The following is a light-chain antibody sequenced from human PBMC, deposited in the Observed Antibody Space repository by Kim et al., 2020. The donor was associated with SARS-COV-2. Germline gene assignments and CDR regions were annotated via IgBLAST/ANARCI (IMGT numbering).Light chain of an antibody. CDR1: TGHSNYA. V-gene: IGLV4-69*01. Sequence: QLVLTQSPSASASLGASVKLTCTLTTGHSNYAIAWLQQQPGKGPRYLMRLYSDGRHTKGDGIPDRFSGSTSGSEYSLTISSLQSEDEADYYCQTWGSGGIGVIGGGTQLTVL. CDR2: LYSDGRH. J-gene: IGLJ2*01. CDR3: QTWGSGGIGV.